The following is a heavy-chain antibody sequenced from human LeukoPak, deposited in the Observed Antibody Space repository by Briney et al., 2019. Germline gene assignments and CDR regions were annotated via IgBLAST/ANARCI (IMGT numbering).Heavy chain of an antibody. D-gene: IGHD3-22*01. Sequence: GASVKVSCKASGYTFNSYGISWMRQAPGQGLEWMGWISVYNGNTNYAQKLQGRVTMTTDTSTSTAYMELRSLRSDDTAVYYCARVAYYYDSSGYYFGYWGQGTLVTVSS. CDR3: ARVAYYYDSSGYYFGY. CDR2: ISVYNGNT. CDR1: GYTFNSYG. J-gene: IGHJ4*02. V-gene: IGHV1-18*01.